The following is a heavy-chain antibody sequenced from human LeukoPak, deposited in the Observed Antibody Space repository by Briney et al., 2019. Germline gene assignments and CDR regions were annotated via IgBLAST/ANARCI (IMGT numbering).Heavy chain of an antibody. CDR2: IQAKAYGGAT. J-gene: IGHJ4*02. V-gene: IGHV3-49*04. Sequence: GGSLRLSCSTSGFTFGDYAMSWVRQAPGKGLEWVGFIQAKAYGGATKYAASVNGRFSISRDDSQSIANLQMNDLKIEDTAVYYCTRAPHPRCSSSGCYLDYWGQGTLVTVSS. CDR3: TRAPHPRCSSSGCYLDY. D-gene: IGHD2-2*01. CDR1: GFTFGDYA.